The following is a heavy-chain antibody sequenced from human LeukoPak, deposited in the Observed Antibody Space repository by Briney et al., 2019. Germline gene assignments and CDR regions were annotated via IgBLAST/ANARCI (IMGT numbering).Heavy chain of an antibody. CDR1: GFPFSSYA. CDR2: IHGGT. J-gene: IGHJ4*02. D-gene: IGHD6-19*01. CDR3: AKGYSSGWYAFDS. V-gene: IGHV3-23*01. Sequence: GGSLRLSCAASGFPFSSYAMGWVRQAPGKGLEWVSTIHGGTYYADSVRGRFTIARDNSKNTLYLQMTSLRADDTALYYCAKGYSSGWYAFDSWGQGTPVTVSS.